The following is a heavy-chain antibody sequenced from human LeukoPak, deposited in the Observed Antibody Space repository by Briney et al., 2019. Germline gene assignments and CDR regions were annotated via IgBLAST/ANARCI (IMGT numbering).Heavy chain of an antibody. J-gene: IGHJ6*04. CDR2: IVVGSGNT. CDR1: GFTFTSSA. V-gene: IGHV1-58*01. D-gene: IGHD3-10*01. Sequence: SAKVSCKASGFTFTSSAVQWVRQARGQRLEWIGWIVVGSGNTNYAQKFQERVTITRDMSTSTAYMELSSLRSEDTAVYYCAAATRSGSYYHGPYGMDVWGKETTVTVSS. CDR3: AAATRSGSYYHGPYGMDV.